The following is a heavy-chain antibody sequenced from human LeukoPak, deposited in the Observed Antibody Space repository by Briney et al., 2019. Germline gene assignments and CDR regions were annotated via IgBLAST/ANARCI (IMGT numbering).Heavy chain of an antibody. CDR2: IYYSGST. J-gene: IGHJ4*02. V-gene: IGHV4-39*01. CDR3: ARGYSYRPYCSSTSCRGYYFDY. Sequence: SETLSLTCTVSGGSISSTSYYWGWIRQPPGKGLEWIGSIYYSGSTYYNPSLKSRVTMSVDTSKNQFSLKLSSVTAADTAVYYCARGYSYRPYCSSTSCRGYYFDYWGQGTLVTVSS. D-gene: IGHD2-2*01. CDR1: GGSISSTSYY.